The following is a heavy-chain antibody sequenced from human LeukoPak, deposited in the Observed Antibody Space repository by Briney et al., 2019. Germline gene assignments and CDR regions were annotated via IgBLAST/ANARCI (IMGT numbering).Heavy chain of an antibody. V-gene: IGHV4-59*12. J-gene: IGHJ3*02. D-gene: IGHD3-16*02. CDR3: ADQGTYYDYVWGSYRPGAFDI. Sequence: PSETLSLTCTVSGGSISSYYWSWIRQPPGKGLEWIGYIYYSGSTNYNPSLKSRVTISVDTSKNQFSLKLSSVTAADTAVYYCADQGTYYDYVWGSYRPGAFDIWGQGTMVTVSS. CDR2: IYYSGST. CDR1: GGSISSYY.